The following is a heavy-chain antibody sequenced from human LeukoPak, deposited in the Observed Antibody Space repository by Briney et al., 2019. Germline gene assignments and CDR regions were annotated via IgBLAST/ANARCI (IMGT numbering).Heavy chain of an antibody. V-gene: IGHV1-18*01. CDR3: ARDRSRDSSGYYFDWFDP. Sequence: ASVKVSCKASGYTFTSYGISWVRQAPGQGLEWMGWISAYNGNTNYAQKLQGRVTTTTDTSTSTAYMELRSLRSDDTAVYYCARDRSRDSSGYYFDWFDPWGQGTLVTVSS. J-gene: IGHJ5*02. CDR2: ISAYNGNT. CDR1: GYTFTSYG. D-gene: IGHD3-22*01.